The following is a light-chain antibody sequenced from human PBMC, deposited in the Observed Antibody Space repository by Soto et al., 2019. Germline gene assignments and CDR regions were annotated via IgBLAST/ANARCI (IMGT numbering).Light chain of an antibody. J-gene: IGKJ2*01. CDR2: AAS. CDR3: QQYYSFPRT. Sequence: DIQMTQSPSSLSASVGDRVTITCRASQIISNYLNWYQQKPGKAPELLIYAASSLQSGVPSRFSGSGSGTDFTLTISSLQPEDFATYFCQQYYSFPRTFGQGTKLEIK. V-gene: IGKV1-39*01. CDR1: QIISNY.